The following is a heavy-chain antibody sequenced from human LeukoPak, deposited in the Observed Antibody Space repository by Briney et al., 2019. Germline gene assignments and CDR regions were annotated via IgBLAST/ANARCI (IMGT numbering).Heavy chain of an antibody. J-gene: IGHJ4*02. D-gene: IGHD3-16*02. CDR1: GYTFTGYY. CDR3: ARGNMLTFGGVIHFDY. V-gene: IGHV1-2*02. CDR2: INPNSGGT. Sequence: GASVKVSCKASGYTFTGYYMHWVRQAPGQGLEWMGWINPNSGGTNYAQKFQGRVTMTRDTSISTAYMELSRLRSDDTAVYYCARGNMLTFGGVIHFDYWGQGTLVTVSS.